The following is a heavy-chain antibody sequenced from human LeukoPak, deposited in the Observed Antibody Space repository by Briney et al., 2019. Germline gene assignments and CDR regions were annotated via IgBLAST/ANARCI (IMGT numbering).Heavy chain of an antibody. Sequence: SETLSLTCTVSGGSISSYYWSWIRQPPGKGLEWIGYIYYSGSTNYNPSLKSRVTISVDTSKNQFSLKLSSVTAADTAVYYCARHPTRGDFDYWGQRILVTVSS. D-gene: IGHD3-16*01. CDR1: GGSISSYY. J-gene: IGHJ4*02. V-gene: IGHV4-59*08. CDR2: IYYSGST. CDR3: ARHPTRGDFDY.